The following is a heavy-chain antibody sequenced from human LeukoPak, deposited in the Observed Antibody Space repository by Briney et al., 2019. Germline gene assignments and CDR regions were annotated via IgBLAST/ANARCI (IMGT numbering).Heavy chain of an antibody. CDR2: IYSGGST. J-gene: IGHJ4*02. Sequence: GFLRLSCVVSGFTVSTNFMSWVRQAPGERLEWVSVIYSGGSTYYADSVKGRFTISRDNSKNTLYLQMNSLRAEDTAVYYCARTRVDTTTFDYFDYWGQGTLVTVSS. V-gene: IGHV3-53*01. CDR3: ARTRVDTTTFDYFDY. CDR1: GFTVSTNF. D-gene: IGHD4-11*01.